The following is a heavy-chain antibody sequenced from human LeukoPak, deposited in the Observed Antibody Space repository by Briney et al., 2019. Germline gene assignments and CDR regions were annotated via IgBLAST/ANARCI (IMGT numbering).Heavy chain of an antibody. CDR3: TRVGIAARPYY. CDR1: RFTVTSND. Sequence: GGSLRLSCAASRFTVTSNDINWVRQAPGKGLEWVGLIRSKAYGGTPEYAASVKGRFTISRDDSKSIAYLQMNSLQTEDTAMYYCTRVGIAARPYYWGQGTLVTVSS. CDR2: IRSKAYGGTP. V-gene: IGHV3-49*04. D-gene: IGHD6-6*01. J-gene: IGHJ4*02.